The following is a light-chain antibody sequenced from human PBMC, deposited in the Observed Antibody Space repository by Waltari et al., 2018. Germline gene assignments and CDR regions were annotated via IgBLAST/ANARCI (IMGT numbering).Light chain of an antibody. CDR2: GSR. CDR3: QSFDRSLSGVI. J-gene: IGLJ2*01. Sequence: QSVLTQPPSVSGAPGQRVTISCTGSSSNIGAGYDVYWYQQLPRTAPQLRIDGSRRPPSGVPARFSAARSGTSAPPAITGLQAEDEADYYCQSFDRSLSGVIFGGGTKLTVL. V-gene: IGLV1-40*01. CDR1: SSNIGAGYD.